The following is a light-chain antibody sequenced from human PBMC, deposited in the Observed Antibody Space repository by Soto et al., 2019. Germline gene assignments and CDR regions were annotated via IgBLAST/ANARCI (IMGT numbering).Light chain of an antibody. J-gene: IGLJ1*01. CDR3: TAWNDSLRGPKYV. Sequence: QSVLTQPPSASGTPGQRVTISCSGSSSNIGSNYVYWYQQLPGTAPKLLIYRNNQRPSGVPDRFSGSKSGTSASLAISGLRSEDEVDYYGTAWNDSLRGPKYVVGTGTKVPV. V-gene: IGLV1-47*01. CDR2: RNN. CDR1: SSNIGSNY.